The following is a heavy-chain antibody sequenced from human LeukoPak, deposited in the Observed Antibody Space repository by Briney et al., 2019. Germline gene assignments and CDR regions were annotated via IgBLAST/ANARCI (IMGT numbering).Heavy chain of an antibody. Sequence: PSETLSLTCAVYGGSFSGYYWSWIRQPPGKGLEWIGEINHSGSTNYNPSLKSRVTISVDTSKNQFSLKLSSVTAADTAVYYCARGSSHLSVRRMSSDYWGQGTLVTVSS. CDR2: INHSGST. CDR1: GGSFSGYY. V-gene: IGHV4-34*01. J-gene: IGHJ4*02. D-gene: IGHD6-6*01. CDR3: ARGSSHLSVRRMSSDY.